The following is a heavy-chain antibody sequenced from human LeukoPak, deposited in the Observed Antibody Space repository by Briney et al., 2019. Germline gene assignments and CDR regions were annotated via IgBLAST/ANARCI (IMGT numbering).Heavy chain of an antibody. CDR3: ARAPTRKNPTYIDY. Sequence: SETLSLTCSVSGGSVSSDSYSWSWIRQPPGKGLEWIGYIYHSGSTYYNPSLKSRVTISVDRSKNQFSLKLSSVTAADTAVYYCARAPTRKNPTYIDYWGQGTLVTVSS. CDR1: GGSVSSDSYS. D-gene: IGHD1-14*01. J-gene: IGHJ4*02. V-gene: IGHV4-30-2*01. CDR2: IYHSGST.